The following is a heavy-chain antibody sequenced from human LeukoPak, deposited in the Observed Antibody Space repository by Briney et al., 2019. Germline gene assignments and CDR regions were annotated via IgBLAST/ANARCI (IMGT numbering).Heavy chain of an antibody. Sequence: SETLSLTCTVSGGSISSYYWSWIRQPPGKGLEWIGYIYYSGSTNYNPSLKSRVTISVDTSKNQFSLKLSSVTAADTAVYYCASGYCSSTGCYTAPFDYWGQGSLVTVSS. CDR1: GGSISSYY. V-gene: IGHV4-59*01. CDR3: ASGYCSSTGCYTAPFDY. D-gene: IGHD2-2*03. J-gene: IGHJ4*02. CDR2: IYYSGST.